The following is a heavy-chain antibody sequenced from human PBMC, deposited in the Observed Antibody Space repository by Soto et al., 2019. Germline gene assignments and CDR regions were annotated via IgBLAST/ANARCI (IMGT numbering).Heavy chain of an antibody. CDR3: ARAGEYYWYFDL. D-gene: IGHD3-16*01. CDR2: IIPILGIA. CDR1: GGTFSSYT. Sequence: QVQLVQSGAEVKKPGSSVKVSCKASGGTFSSYTISWVRQAPGQGLEWMGRIIPILGIANYAQKFQGRVTIXAXXSTSTAYMELSSLRSEDTAVYYCARAGEYYWYFDLWGRGTLVTVSS. J-gene: IGHJ2*01. V-gene: IGHV1-69*02.